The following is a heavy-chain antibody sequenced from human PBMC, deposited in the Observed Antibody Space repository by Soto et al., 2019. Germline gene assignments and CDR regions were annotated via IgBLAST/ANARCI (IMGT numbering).Heavy chain of an antibody. CDR3: ARDPYIVVVPAAIRRPYYYYGMDV. CDR1: GGSISSYY. V-gene: IGHV4-4*07. J-gene: IGHJ6*02. D-gene: IGHD2-2*02. Sequence: TSETLSLTCTVSGGSISSYYWSWIRQPAGKGLEWIGRIYTSGSTNYNPSLKSRVTMSVDTSKNQFSLKLSSVTAADTAVYYCARDPYIVVVPAAIRRPYYYYGMDVWGQGTTVTVSS. CDR2: IYTSGST.